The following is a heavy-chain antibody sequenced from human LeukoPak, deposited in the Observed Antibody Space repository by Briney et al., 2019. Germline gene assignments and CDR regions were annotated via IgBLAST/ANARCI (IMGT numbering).Heavy chain of an antibody. D-gene: IGHD2-8*02. CDR2: ISAYNGDT. CDR1: GYIFSSYG. J-gene: IGHJ4*02. V-gene: IGHV1-18*01. CDR3: ARDWWEIREGIGY. Sequence: GASVKVSCKASGYIFSSYGINWVRQAPGQGLEWMGWISAYNGDTSYEQRLQDRLTMTTDSSTSTAYMELRNLRSDDTAVYYCARDWWEIREGIGYWGQGTLVTVSS.